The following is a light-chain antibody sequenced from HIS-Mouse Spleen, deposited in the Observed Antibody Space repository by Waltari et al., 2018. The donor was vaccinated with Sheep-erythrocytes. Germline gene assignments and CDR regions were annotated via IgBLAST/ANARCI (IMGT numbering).Light chain of an antibody. Sequence: AIQMTQSPSSLSASVGDRVSITCRASQGIRNDLGWYQQKQGKALKLLIYAASSLQSGVQSRCSGRGSGTDFTLTISSLQPEDFATYYCLQDYNYPFTFGPGTKVDIK. J-gene: IGKJ3*01. V-gene: IGKV1-6*01. CDR1: QGIRND. CDR2: AAS. CDR3: LQDYNYPFT.